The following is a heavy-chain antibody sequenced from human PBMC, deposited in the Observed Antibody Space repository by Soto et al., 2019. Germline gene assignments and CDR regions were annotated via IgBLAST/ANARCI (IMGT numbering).Heavy chain of an antibody. V-gene: IGHV5-51*01. D-gene: IGHD3-22*01. CDR1: GYSFSNYW. Sequence: PGESLKISCKGSGYSFSNYWIGWVRQMPGKGLKWMGIIYPGDSETRYSPPFQGQVTISADKSISTAYLQWSSLKASDTAVYYCARDRSNSGYFHFQHWGQGTLVTVSS. CDR3: ARDRSNSGYFHFQH. CDR2: IYPGDSET. J-gene: IGHJ1*01.